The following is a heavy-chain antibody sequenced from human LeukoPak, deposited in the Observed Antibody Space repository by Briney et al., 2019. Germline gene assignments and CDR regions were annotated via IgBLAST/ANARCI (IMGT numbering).Heavy chain of an antibody. D-gene: IGHD5-18*01. J-gene: IGHJ4*02. CDR2: IWYDGSNK. CDR1: GFTFSSHG. V-gene: IGHV3-33*01. Sequence: PGSSLRLSCAASGFTFSSHGMHWVRQAPGKGLEWVAVIWYDGSNKYYADSVKGRFTISRDNSKNTLYLQMNSLRAEDTAVYYCARDQTPMVILGYWGQGTLVTVSS. CDR3: ARDQTPMVILGY.